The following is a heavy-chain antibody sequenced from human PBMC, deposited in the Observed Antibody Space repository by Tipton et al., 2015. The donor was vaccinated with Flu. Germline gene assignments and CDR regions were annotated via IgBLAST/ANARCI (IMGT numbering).Heavy chain of an antibody. CDR3: ARLLGGFAGYTNGEFYGMDV. CDR2: ISHDGRQK. Sequence: SLRLSCVGSGFTFSSFAFHWVRQTPGQGLEWVAVISHDGRQKFYADSAKGRFIISRDNSKKTVYLEMNNLRPEDTGIYFCARLLGGFAGYTNGEFYGMDVWGQGATVTVSS. D-gene: IGHD2-8*01. CDR1: GFTFSSFA. V-gene: IGHV3-30*04. J-gene: IGHJ6*02.